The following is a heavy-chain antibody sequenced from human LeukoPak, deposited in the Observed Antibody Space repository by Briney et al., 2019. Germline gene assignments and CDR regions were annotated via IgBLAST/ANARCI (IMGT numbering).Heavy chain of an antibody. D-gene: IGHD2-8*01. Sequence: SVKVSCKASGGTFSSYAISWVRQAPGQGLEWMGGIIPIFGTANYAQKFQGRVTITADESTSTAYMELSSLRSEDTAVYYCATCRLRGLMVYAARFWFDPWGQGTLVTVSS. CDR2: IIPIFGTA. V-gene: IGHV1-69*13. CDR1: GGTFSSYA. J-gene: IGHJ5*02. CDR3: ATCRLRGLMVYAARFWFDP.